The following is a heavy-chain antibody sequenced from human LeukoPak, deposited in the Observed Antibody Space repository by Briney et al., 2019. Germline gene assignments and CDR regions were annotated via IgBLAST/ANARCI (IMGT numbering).Heavy chain of an antibody. V-gene: IGHV3-23*01. CDR3: AKEEVPNDC. CDR1: GFTFSTSA. J-gene: IGHJ4*02. Sequence: GGSLRLSCAASGFTFSTSAMSWVRQAPGKGLEWVSGISRSGEITYYEDSVRGRFTISKDISKNTLYLQMDSLRAEDTAIYYCAKEEVPNDCWGQGTLVTVSS. CDR2: ISRSGEIT. D-gene: IGHD1-1*01.